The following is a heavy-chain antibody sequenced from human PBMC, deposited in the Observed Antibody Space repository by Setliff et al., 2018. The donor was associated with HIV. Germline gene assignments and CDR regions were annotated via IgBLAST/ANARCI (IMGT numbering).Heavy chain of an antibody. J-gene: IGHJ6*02. V-gene: IGHV4-34*01. Sequence: PSETLSLTCAVYGGSFSGYYWSWIRQPPGKGLEWIGEINHSGSTNYNPSLKSRVTISVDTSKNHFSLKLSSVTAADTAVYYCARWGSGTSYYYYGMDVWGQGTTVTVSS. CDR3: ARWGSGTSYYYYGMDV. CDR1: GGSFSGYY. D-gene: IGHD3-10*01. CDR2: INHSGST.